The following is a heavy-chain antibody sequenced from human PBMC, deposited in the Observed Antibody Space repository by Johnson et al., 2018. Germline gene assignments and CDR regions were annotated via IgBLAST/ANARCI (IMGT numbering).Heavy chain of an antibody. D-gene: IGHD1-26*01. J-gene: IGHJ6*03. CDR1: DGSLIGYY. CDR3: ARVAGSYSRGYYYMDV. CDR2: INHSGIT. Sequence: QVQLQQWGAGLLKPSETLSLTCGVYDGSLIGYYWSWIRQPPGKGLEWIGDINHSGITNSTPSLTSRVTLSGGTPKNQFYLRLTSVTAADTAVYYCARVAGSYSRGYYYMDVWGKGTTVTVSS. V-gene: IGHV4-34*01.